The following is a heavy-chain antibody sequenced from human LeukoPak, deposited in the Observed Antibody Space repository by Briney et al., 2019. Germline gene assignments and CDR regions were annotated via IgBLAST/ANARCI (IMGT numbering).Heavy chain of an antibody. D-gene: IGHD6-19*01. Sequence: SVKVSCKASGGTFSSYAISWVRQAPGQGLEWMGRIIPILGIANYAQKFQGRVTITADKSTSTAYMELSSLRSEDTAVYYCARDTLAENSFDYWGQGTLVTASS. CDR1: GGTFSSYA. J-gene: IGHJ4*02. CDR2: IIPILGIA. V-gene: IGHV1-69*04. CDR3: ARDTLAENSFDY.